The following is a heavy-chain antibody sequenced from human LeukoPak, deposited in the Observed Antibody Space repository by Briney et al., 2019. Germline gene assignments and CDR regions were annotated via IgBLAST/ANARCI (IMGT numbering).Heavy chain of an antibody. CDR3: ARGITYYYDSSGPDAFDI. V-gene: IGHV4-59*01. D-gene: IGHD3-22*01. CDR1: GDFISSYY. CDR2: IYYSVST. J-gene: IGHJ3*02. Sequence: PSETLSLTCTVSGDFISSYYWSWIRQPPGKGLEYIGYIYYSVSTNYNPSLKSRVTISVDTSKNQFSLKLSSVTAADTAVYYCARGITYYYDSSGPDAFDIWGQGTMVTVSS.